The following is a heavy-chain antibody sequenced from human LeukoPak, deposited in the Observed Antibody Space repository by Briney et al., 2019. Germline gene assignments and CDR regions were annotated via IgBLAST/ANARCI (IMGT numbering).Heavy chain of an antibody. CDR1: GGTFSSYA. CDR2: IIPIFGTA. V-gene: IGHV1-69*05. J-gene: IGHJ5*02. D-gene: IGHD2-15*01. CDR3: ARGYCSGGSCYPESPWFDP. Sequence: ASVKVSCKASGGTFSSYAISWVRQAPGQGLEWMGRIIPIFGTANYAQTFQGRVTITTYESTSTAYMELSSLRSEDTAVYYCARGYCSGGSCYPESPWFDPWGQGTLVTVSS.